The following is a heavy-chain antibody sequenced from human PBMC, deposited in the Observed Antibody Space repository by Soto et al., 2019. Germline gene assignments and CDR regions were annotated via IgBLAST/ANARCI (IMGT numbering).Heavy chain of an antibody. Sequence: GGSLRLSCAASGFTFGTYAMNWVRQAPGKGLEWVSTITDVGDPTYYADSVKGRFTISRDNSKNTLFLQMNSLRAEDTARYYCAKDRDIADHLGGGFYYSGMDVWGQGSTVTVSS. D-gene: IGHD5-12*01. CDR3: AKDRDIADHLGGGFYYSGMDV. CDR2: ITDVGDPT. CDR1: GFTFGTYA. J-gene: IGHJ6*02. V-gene: IGHV3-23*01.